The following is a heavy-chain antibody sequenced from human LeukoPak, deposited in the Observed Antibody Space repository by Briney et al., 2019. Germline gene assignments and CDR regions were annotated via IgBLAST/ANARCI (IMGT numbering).Heavy chain of an antibody. CDR1: GGSLSSYV. CDR3: ARVGRSIILLPDVITEPYYYYYYYMDV. Sequence: ASVKVSCKASGGSLSSYVITWVRRAPGQGLEWMGWINPKSGGTNYAQKFQGRVTMTRDTSISTAYMELSRLRSDDTAMFYCARVGRSIILLPDVITEPYYYYYYYMDVWGKGTTVTVSS. J-gene: IGHJ6*03. V-gene: IGHV1-2*02. D-gene: IGHD2-2*02. CDR2: INPKSGGT.